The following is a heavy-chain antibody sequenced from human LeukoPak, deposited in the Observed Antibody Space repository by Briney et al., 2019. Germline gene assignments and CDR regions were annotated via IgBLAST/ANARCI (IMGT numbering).Heavy chain of an antibody. D-gene: IGHD1-1*01. V-gene: IGHV1-69*04. Sequence: SVKVSCKASGGTFSSYAISWVRQAPGRGLEWMGRIIPILGIANYAQKFQGRVTITADKSTSTAYMELSSLRSEDTAVYYCASAIVQTAYYGMDVWGQGTTVTVSS. J-gene: IGHJ6*02. CDR2: IIPILGIA. CDR3: ASAIVQTAYYGMDV. CDR1: GGTFSSYA.